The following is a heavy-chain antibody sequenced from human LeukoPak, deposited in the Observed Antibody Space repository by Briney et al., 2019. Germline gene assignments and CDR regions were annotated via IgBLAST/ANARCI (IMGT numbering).Heavy chain of an antibody. J-gene: IGHJ4*02. D-gene: IGHD4-17*01. CDR3: AGYHVYGVTTSPLGY. CDR1: GGSISSGGYY. V-gene: IGHV4-39*07. CDR2: IYHSGST. Sequence: SQTLSLTCTVSGGSISSGGYYWGWIRQPPGKGLEWIGSIYHSGSTYYNPSLKSRVTISVDTSKNQFSLKLSSVTAADTAVYFCAGYHVYGVTTSPLGYWGQGTLVTVSS.